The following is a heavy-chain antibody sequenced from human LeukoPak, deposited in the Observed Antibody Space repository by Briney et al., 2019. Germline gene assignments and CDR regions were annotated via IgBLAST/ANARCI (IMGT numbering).Heavy chain of an antibody. D-gene: IGHD2-15*01. CDR1: GFTFSSYA. V-gene: IGHV3-23*01. CDR3: ARAGGYCSGGSCYYYYGMDV. CDR2: ISGSGGST. Sequence: GGSLRLSCAASGFTFSSYAMSWVRQAPGKGLEWVSAISGSGGSTYYADSVKGRFTISRDNAKNSLYLQMNSLRAEDTAVYYCARAGGYCSGGSCYYYYGMDVWGQGTTVTVSS. J-gene: IGHJ6*02.